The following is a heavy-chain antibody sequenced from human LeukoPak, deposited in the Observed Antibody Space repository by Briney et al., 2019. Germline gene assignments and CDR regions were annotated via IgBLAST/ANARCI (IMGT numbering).Heavy chain of an antibody. CDR3: ARGRKVTMVRGPPPRNWFDP. CDR2: IYHSGST. D-gene: IGHD3-10*01. V-gene: IGHV4-30-2*01. J-gene: IGHJ5*02. CDR1: GGSISSGGYY. Sequence: PSQTLSLTCTVSGGSISSGGYYWSWIRQPPGKGLEWIGYIYHSGSTYYNPSLKSRVTISVDRSKNQFSLKLSSVTAADTAAYYCARGRKVTMVRGPPPRNWFDPWGQGTLVTVSS.